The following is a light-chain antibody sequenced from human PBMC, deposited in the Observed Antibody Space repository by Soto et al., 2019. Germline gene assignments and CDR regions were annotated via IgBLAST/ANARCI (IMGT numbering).Light chain of an antibody. CDR1: QSISSW. Sequence: IQMTQSPSTLSSSVGDRVTITCRASQSISSWLAWYKQKPGKAPKLLSYDASSLESGVPSRFSGSGSGTDLTLTISSLQPEDFETYYCQQSYSTPITFGQGTRLEIK. CDR2: DAS. J-gene: IGKJ5*01. V-gene: IGKV1-5*01. CDR3: QQSYSTPIT.